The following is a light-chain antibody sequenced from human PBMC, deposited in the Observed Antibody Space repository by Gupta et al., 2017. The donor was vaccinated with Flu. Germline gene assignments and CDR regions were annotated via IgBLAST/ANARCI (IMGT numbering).Light chain of an antibody. V-gene: IGKV1-39*01. CDR2: AAS. CDR3: QQSDSTPLT. CDR1: QSISSY. Sequence: DIQMTQSPSSLSASVGDRVTITCRASQSISSYLNWYQQKPRKAPKVLIYAASSLQSGVPSRFSGSGSGRDFTLTISRLQPEDFATYYCQQSDSTPLTFGGGTKVEIK. J-gene: IGKJ4*01.